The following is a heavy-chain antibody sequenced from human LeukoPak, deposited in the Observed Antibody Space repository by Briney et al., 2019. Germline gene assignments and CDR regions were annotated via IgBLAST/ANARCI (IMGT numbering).Heavy chain of an antibody. CDR1: GGSISSYY. D-gene: IGHD6-6*01. CDR2: IYYSGST. Sequence: SETLSLTCTVSGGSISSYYWSWIRQPPGKGLEWIGYIYYSGSTNYNPSLKSRVTISVDTSKNQFSLKLSSVTAADTAVYYCARVIEYSSAIDAFDIWGQGTMVTVSS. CDR3: ARVIEYSSAIDAFDI. V-gene: IGHV4-59*01. J-gene: IGHJ3*02.